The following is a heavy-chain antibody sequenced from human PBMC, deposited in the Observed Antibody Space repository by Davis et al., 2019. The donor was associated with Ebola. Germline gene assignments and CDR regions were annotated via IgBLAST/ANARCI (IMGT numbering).Heavy chain of an antibody. J-gene: IGHJ5*02. V-gene: IGHV3-21*04. CDR1: GFTFSSYS. Sequence: GGSLRLSCAASGFTFSSYSMNWVRQAPGKGLEWVSSISSSSSYIYYADSVKGRFTISRHNSKNTLYLQMNSLRAEDTAVYYCARGDSWWFDPWGQGTLVTVSS. CDR2: ISSSSSYI. CDR3: ARGDSWWFDP. D-gene: IGHD2-15*01.